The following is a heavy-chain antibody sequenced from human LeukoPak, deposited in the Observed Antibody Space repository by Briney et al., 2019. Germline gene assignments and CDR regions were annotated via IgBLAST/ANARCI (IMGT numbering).Heavy chain of an antibody. J-gene: IGHJ6*03. CDR1: GDSISSGSYY. Sequence: PSETLSLTCTVSGDSISSGSYYWSWLRQPAGKGLEWIGRIYSNGDTKFNPSLKSRVTISLNTSKNQFSLKLSSATAADTGVYYCASRHSKQQPYYYYMDIWGKGTTVTVSS. CDR2: IYSNGDT. D-gene: IGHD6-13*01. CDR3: ASRHSKQQPYYYYMDI. V-gene: IGHV4-61*02.